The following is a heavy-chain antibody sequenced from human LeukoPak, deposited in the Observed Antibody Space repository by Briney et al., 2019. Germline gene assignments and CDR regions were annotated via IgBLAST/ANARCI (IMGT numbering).Heavy chain of an antibody. CDR3: ARGSRGITIFGVVPGYYYYMDV. Sequence: SETLSLTCTVSGGSISSYYWSWIRQPAGKGLEWIGRIYTSGSTNYNPSLKSRVTMSVDTSKNQFSLKLSSVTAADTAVYYCARGSRGITIFGVVPGYYYYMDVWGKGTTVTVSS. CDR2: IYTSGST. CDR1: GGSISSYY. D-gene: IGHD3-3*01. V-gene: IGHV4-4*07. J-gene: IGHJ6*03.